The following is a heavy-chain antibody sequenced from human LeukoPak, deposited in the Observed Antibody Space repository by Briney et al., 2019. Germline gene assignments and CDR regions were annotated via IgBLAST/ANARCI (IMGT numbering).Heavy chain of an antibody. CDR3: ARVSVRGVLPPYFDY. D-gene: IGHD3-10*01. Sequence: GESLRLSCAASGFTFTTYWMSWVRQAPGKGMEWVANIKQDGSEKYYVDSVKGGFTISRDNAKNSLYLQMNSLRAEDTAVYYCARVSVRGVLPPYFDYWGQGTLVTVSS. CDR1: GFTFTTYW. CDR2: IKQDGSEK. V-gene: IGHV3-7*01. J-gene: IGHJ4*02.